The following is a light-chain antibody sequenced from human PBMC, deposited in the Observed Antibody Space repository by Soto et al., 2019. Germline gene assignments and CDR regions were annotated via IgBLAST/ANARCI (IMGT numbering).Light chain of an antibody. Sequence: QSVVTQSPSASVSLGASVKLTCTLSSGHSSHAIAWHQQQPEKGPRYLMKLNSDGSHSKGDGIPDRFSGSRSGAERYLTISSLQSEDEADYYCQTWGTGIQVFGGGTKVTVL. J-gene: IGLJ2*01. CDR1: SGHSSHA. V-gene: IGLV4-69*01. CDR2: LNSDGSH. CDR3: QTWGTGIQV.